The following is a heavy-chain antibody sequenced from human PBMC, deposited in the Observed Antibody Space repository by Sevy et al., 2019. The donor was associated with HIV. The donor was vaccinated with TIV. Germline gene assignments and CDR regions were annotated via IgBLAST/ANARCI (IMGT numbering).Heavy chain of an antibody. CDR2: IKSKAQGGTM. D-gene: IGHD3-3*01. CDR3: TRWSGGQSIFAF. J-gene: IGHJ4*02. V-gene: IGHV3-49*04. Sequence: GGSLRLSCTTSGFTFGDYAMNWVRQAPGKGLEWVAFIKSKAQGGTMDHAPSVKGRFTISRDDSKSIAYLEMNNLKIEDSAVYYCTRWSGGQSIFAFWAQGTLATVSS. CDR1: GFTFGDYA.